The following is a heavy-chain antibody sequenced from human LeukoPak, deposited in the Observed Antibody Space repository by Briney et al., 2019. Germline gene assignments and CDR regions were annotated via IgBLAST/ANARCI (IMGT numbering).Heavy chain of an antibody. CDR1: GGSISSSSYY. CDR3: AMPLRYCSGGSCYRSPDAFDI. CDR2: IYYSGST. V-gene: IGHV4-39*01. J-gene: IGHJ3*02. Sequence: SETLSLTCTVSGGSISSSSYYCGWIRQPPGKGLEWIGSIYYSGSTYYNPSLKSRVTISVDTSKNQFSLKLSSVTAADTAVYYCAMPLRYCSGGSCYRSPDAFDIWGQGTMVTVSS. D-gene: IGHD2-15*01.